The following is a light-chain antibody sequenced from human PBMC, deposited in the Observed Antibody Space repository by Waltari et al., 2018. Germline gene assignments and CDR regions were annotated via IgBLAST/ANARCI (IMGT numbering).Light chain of an antibody. CDR2: AAS. J-gene: IGKJ1*01. V-gene: IGKV3-15*01. CDR1: QSISRN. Sequence: EIVMTQAPAILSASPGERATLCCTASQSISRNVAWYQHKRGQAPRLLIYAASSRATGVPSRFSGSGSGTEFTLTISSLQSEDFAVYFCQQYNDWYTFGPGTKVEIK. CDR3: QQYNDWYT.